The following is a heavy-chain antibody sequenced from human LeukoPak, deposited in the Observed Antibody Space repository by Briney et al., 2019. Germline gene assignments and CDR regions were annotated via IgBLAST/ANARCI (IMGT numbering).Heavy chain of an antibody. Sequence: SETLSPTCTVSGGSISTITYYWGWIRQPPGKGLEWVGHMYYRGNTFYNPSLKSRVTISVDKSKNQFSLKLSSVTAADTAVYYCARAGGRPDYWGQGTLVTVSS. D-gene: IGHD1-26*01. V-gene: IGHV4-39*07. CDR1: GGSISTITYY. CDR2: MYYRGNT. J-gene: IGHJ4*02. CDR3: ARAGGRPDY.